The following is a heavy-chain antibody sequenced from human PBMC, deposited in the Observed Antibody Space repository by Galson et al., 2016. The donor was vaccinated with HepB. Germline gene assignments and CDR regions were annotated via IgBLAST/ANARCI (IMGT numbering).Heavy chain of an antibody. Sequence: SLRLSCAASGLTGFTFNNAWMTWVRQAPGKGLEWVGRVKSKSDGGTTDYAAPVRGRFTISRDDSNNTVYLEMTSLQIEDTALYYCTTGVLMWFRELFDYWGQGALVTVSS. J-gene: IGHJ4*02. V-gene: IGHV3-15*01. CDR3: TTGVLMWFRELFDY. D-gene: IGHD3-10*01. CDR2: VKSKSDGGTT. CDR1: GLTGFTFNNAW.